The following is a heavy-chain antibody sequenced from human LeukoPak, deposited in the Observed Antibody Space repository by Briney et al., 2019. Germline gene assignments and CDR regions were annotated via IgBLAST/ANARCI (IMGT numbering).Heavy chain of an antibody. CDR1: GYTFTGYH. D-gene: IGHD2-2*01. J-gene: IGHJ4*02. V-gene: IGHV1-2*02. CDR3: ARDCRSTSCYLNFDY. CDR2: INPNSGGT. Sequence: GASVKVSCKASGYTFTGYHMHWVRQAPGQGLEWMGWINPNSGGTNYAQKLQGRVTMTTDTSTSTAYMELRSLRSDDTAVYYCARDCRSTSCYLNFDYWGQGTLVTVSS.